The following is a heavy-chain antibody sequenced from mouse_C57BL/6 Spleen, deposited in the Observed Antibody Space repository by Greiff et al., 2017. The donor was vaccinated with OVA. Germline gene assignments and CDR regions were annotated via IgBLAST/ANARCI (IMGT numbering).Heavy chain of an antibody. Sequence: QVQLQQSGAELVMPGASVKLSCKASGYTFTSYWMHWVKQRPGQGLEWIGEIDPSDSYTNYNQKFKGKSTLTVDKSSSTAYMQLSSLTSEDSAVYYCARNGYYGAWFAYWGQGTLVTVSA. D-gene: IGHD2-3*01. CDR2: IDPSDSYT. V-gene: IGHV1-69*01. CDR3: ARNGYYGAWFAY. CDR1: GYTFTSYW. J-gene: IGHJ3*01.